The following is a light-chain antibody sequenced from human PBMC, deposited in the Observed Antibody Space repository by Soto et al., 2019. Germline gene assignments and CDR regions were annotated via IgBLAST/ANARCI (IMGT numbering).Light chain of an antibody. V-gene: IGKV1-33*01. J-gene: IGKJ5*01. CDR2: DAS. CDR1: QDISKN. CDR3: QQYDNLLPIT. Sequence: IQMTQSPSSLSASVGDRVTITCQASQDISKNLNWYQQKLGKAPKLLIYDASSLQTGVPSRFSESGSATHFTSTISSLQPEDIEKYYCQQYDNLLPITFGQGTRLQIK.